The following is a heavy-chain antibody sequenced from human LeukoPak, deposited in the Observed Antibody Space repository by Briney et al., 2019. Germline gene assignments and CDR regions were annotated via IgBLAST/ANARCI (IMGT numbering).Heavy chain of an antibody. Sequence: GGSLRLSCAASGFTFSSYAMSWVRQAPGKGPEWVSAISGSGGSTYYADSVKGRFTISRDNSKHTLYLQMNSLRAEDTAVYYCAKGMVRGVPGYYFDYWGQGTLVTVSS. J-gene: IGHJ4*02. D-gene: IGHD3-10*01. CDR2: ISGSGGST. CDR1: GFTFSSYA. CDR3: AKGMVRGVPGYYFDY. V-gene: IGHV3-23*01.